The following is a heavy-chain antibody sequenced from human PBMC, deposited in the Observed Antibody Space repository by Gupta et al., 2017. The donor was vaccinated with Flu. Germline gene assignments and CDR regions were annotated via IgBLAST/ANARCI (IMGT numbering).Heavy chain of an antibody. CDR2: ISPTGSYI. V-gene: IGHV3-21*01. CDR1: GFTFSSPY. J-gene: IGHJ6*02. Sequence: EVQLVESGGGLVKPGGSLRVSCAASGFTFSSPYMDWGRQAPGRGLEWVSSISPTGSYIYYADSLKGRFTISRDNAGNSLYLEMNSLRAEDTAVYYCARGGDFSSSYQNYYYGMDVWGQGTTVIVSS. CDR3: ARGGDFSSSYQNYYYGMDV. D-gene: IGHD6-13*01.